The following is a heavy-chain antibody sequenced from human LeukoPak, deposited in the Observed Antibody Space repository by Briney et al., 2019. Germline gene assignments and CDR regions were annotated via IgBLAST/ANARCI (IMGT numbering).Heavy chain of an antibody. CDR3: AKSGRNRFDY. V-gene: IGHV3-7*03. CDR2: IKQDGNEK. Sequence: GGSLRLSCAASGFTLRTYWMSWVRPAPGKGLEWVANIKQDGNEKYYVDSVKGRFTISRDNAKNSLDLQMNSLRAEDTAVYYCAKSGRNRFDYWGQGTLVTVSS. D-gene: IGHD2-15*01. CDR1: GFTLRTYW. J-gene: IGHJ4*02.